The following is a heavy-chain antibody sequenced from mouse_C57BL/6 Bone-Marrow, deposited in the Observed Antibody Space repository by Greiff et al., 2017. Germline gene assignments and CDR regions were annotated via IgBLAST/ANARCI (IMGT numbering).Heavy chain of an antibody. V-gene: IGHV14-1*01. D-gene: IGHD2-5*01. Sequence: VQLQQSGAALVRPGASVKLSCTASGFNIQDYYLHWVPQRPEQGLEWIGWIDPEDGATEYAPLLLGKATMTADTSTNTAYLQLSSLTSEDTAVYYCTETYYSNYDGLAYWGQGTLVTVSA. CDR2: IDPEDGAT. CDR1: GFNIQDYY. CDR3: TETYYSNYDGLAY. J-gene: IGHJ3*01.